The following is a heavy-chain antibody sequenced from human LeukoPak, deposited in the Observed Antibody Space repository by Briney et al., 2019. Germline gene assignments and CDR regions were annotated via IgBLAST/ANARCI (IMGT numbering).Heavy chain of an antibody. CDR3: ARAHDSGAFDI. J-gene: IGHJ3*02. V-gene: IGHV3-74*01. CDR2: INRDGSST. Sequence: GGSLRLSCAASGFTFSSYWMHWVRQAPGKGLVWVSRINRDGSSTSYADSVKGRFTISRDNSKNTLYLQMNSLRAEDTAVYYCARAHDSGAFDIWGQGTMVTVSS. CDR1: GFTFSSYW. D-gene: IGHD3-22*01.